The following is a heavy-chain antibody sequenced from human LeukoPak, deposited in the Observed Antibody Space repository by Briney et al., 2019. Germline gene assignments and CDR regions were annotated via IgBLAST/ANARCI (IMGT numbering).Heavy chain of an antibody. CDR1: GGSISSYY. Sequence: SETLSLTCTVSGGSISSYYWSWIRQPPGKGLEWIGRIYTSGSTNYNPSLKSRVTISVDTSKNQFSLKLSSVTAADTAVYYCARDLGITMVRGVIAYRDYWGQGTLVTVSS. D-gene: IGHD3-10*01. CDR3: ARDLGITMVRGVIAYRDY. CDR2: IYTSGST. V-gene: IGHV4-4*08. J-gene: IGHJ4*02.